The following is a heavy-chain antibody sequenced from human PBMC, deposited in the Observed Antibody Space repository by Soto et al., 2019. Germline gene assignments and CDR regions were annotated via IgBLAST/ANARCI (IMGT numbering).Heavy chain of an antibody. Sequence: EVQLVESGGGLVQPGGSLRLSCTASGFAVRHNYMTWVRQAPGKGLEWVSLIYSGGDTAYADSVKGRFTISRHTSQKPLYLQMNSLGAEDTAVYYCARKTDSIPSGGDVWGKGTAVTVSS. V-gene: IGHV3-53*04. CDR1: GFAVRHNY. CDR3: ARKTDSIPSGGDV. J-gene: IGHJ6*04. CDR2: IYSGGDT. D-gene: IGHD3-10*01.